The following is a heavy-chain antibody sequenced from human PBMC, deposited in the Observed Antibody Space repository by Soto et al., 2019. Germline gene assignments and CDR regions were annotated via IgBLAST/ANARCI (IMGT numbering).Heavy chain of an antibody. J-gene: IGHJ6*02. Sequence: SEPLTLTCNVSGGSFYTYDLSWLRQAPGKGLEWIGYISDGGSTNYNPYLESRVTISVDTSKTQVSLKLSSVSAADTAIYSCPGYCRSSICTEDHYFGVDAWGQGTTVTVSS. V-gene: IGHV4-59*01. CDR3: PGYCRSSICTEDHYFGVDA. CDR1: GGSFYTYD. CDR2: ISDGGST. D-gene: IGHD2-2*01.